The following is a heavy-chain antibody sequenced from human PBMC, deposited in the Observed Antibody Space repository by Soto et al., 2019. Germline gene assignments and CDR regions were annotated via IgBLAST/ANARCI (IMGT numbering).Heavy chain of an antibody. J-gene: IGHJ5*02. CDR3: AHSGRSSGIYYTRDWPFDP. D-gene: IGHD3-10*01. CDR1: GFSLTTSGVG. V-gene: IGHV2-5*02. Sequence: QITLKESGPTLVKPTQTLTLTCTFSGFSLTTSGVGVGWIRQPPGKALEWLTLIYWDDDKRYSPSLKSRLTISKDTSKNQVVLTMTNMDPVDTATYYCAHSGRSSGIYYTRDWPFDPGGQGTLVTVSS. CDR2: IYWDDDK.